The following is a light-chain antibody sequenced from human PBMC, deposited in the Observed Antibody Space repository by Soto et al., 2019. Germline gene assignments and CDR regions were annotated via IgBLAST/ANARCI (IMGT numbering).Light chain of an antibody. Sequence: DIQMTQSPSSLSGSVGDRVTISCRASQNIVNYLHWYQRKPGTAPRLLISRASTVRSGVPPRCSGSASGRYFTPTISSLRHEDIGTYFCQQTYSIPWTFGPGTRVEI. CDR2: RAS. CDR3: QQTYSIPWT. V-gene: IGKV1-39*01. CDR1: QNIVNY. J-gene: IGKJ1*01.